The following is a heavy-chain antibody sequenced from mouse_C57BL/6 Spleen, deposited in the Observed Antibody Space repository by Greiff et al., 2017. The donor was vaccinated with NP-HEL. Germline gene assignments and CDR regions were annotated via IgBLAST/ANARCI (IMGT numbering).Heavy chain of an antibody. V-gene: IGHV1-9*01. J-gene: IGHJ4*01. Sequence: VQLQQSGAELMKPGASVKLSCKATGYTFTGYWIEWVKQRPGHGLEWIGEILPGSGSTNYNEKFKGKATFTADTSSNTAYMQLSSLTTEDSAIYYCVRDYYYGSGDYYAMDYWGQGTSVTVSS. CDR2: ILPGSGST. CDR3: VRDYYYGSGDYYAMDY. D-gene: IGHD1-1*01. CDR1: GYTFTGYW.